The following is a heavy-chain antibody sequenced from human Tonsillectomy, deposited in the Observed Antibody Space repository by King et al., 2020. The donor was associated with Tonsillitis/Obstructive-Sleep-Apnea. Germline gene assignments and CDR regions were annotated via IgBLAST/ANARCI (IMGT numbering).Heavy chain of an antibody. CDR3: ARVWPDSLDASPYYYYYMDV. D-gene: IGHD3-9*01. Sequence: VQLVESGGGVVQPGRSLRLSCAASGFTFSSYGMHWVRQAPGKGLEWVAVIWYDGSNKYYADSVKGRFTISRDNSKNTLYLQMNSLRAEDTAVYYCARVWPDSLDASPYYYYYMDVWGKGTTVTVSS. V-gene: IGHV3-33*01. CDR2: IWYDGSNK. CDR1: GFTFSSYG. J-gene: IGHJ6*03.